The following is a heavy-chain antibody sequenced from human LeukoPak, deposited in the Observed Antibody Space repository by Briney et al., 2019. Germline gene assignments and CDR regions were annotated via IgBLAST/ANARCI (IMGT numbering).Heavy chain of an antibody. V-gene: IGHV3-30*02. J-gene: IGHJ4*02. CDR2: IRYDGSNK. D-gene: IGHD3-3*01. CDR1: GFTLSSYG. CDR3: AKDSLVLRFLEWFQHFDY. Sequence: PGGSLRLSCAASGFTLSSYGMHWVRQAPGKGLEWVAFIRYDGSNKYYADSVKGRFTISRDNSKNTLYLQMNSLRAEDTAVYYCAKDSLVLRFLEWFQHFDYWGQGTLVTVSS.